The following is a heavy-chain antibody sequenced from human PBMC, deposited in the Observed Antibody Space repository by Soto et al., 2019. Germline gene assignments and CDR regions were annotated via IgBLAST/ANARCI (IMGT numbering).Heavy chain of an antibody. CDR2: IYPDSGGT. V-gene: IGHV1-2*02. J-gene: IGHJ4*02. CDR3: RVTGVSEVDY. Sequence: ASVKVSCKTSGYTFSGFYMHWVRQAPGQGLESMGWIYPDSGGTDYAQKFQGRVTMTRDTSISTAYMELSRLRSDDTAVYYCRVTGVSEVDYWGQGTLVTLS. D-gene: IGHD2-8*01. CDR1: GYTFSGFY.